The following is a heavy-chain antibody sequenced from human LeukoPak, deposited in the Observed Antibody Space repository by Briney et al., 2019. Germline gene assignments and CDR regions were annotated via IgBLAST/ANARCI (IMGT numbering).Heavy chain of an antibody. CDR1: GFTFSSYG. J-gene: IGHJ3*02. D-gene: IGHD2-15*01. CDR3: AGDPDCSGGSCFFGVAFDI. V-gene: IGHV3-33*01. Sequence: GGSLRLSCAASGFTFSSYGMPWVRQAPGEGLEWVAGIWYDGSNKYYADSVKGRFTISRDNFKNTLYLQMNSLRAEETGGYYCAGDPDCSGGSCFFGVAFDIWGQGTMVTVSS. CDR2: IWYDGSNK.